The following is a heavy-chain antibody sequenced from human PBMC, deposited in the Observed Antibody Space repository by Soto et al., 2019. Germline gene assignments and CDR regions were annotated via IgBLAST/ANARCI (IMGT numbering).Heavy chain of an antibody. CDR1: GGSISTYY. D-gene: IGHD3-3*01. J-gene: IGHJ5*02. V-gene: IGHV4-59*13. CDR2: IYYTGNT. Sequence: PSETLSLTCTVTGGSISTYYWSWIRQPPGKGLEWIGHIYYTGNTNSNPSLKSRVTISVDPPTNRFSLRLRSVSAAATAVYYCARAQSLDFHNWLEPWGEGTLVTVSS. CDR3: ARAQSLDFHNWLEP.